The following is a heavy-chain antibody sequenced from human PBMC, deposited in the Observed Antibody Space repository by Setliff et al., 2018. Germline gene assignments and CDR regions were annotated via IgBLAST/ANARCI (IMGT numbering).Heavy chain of an antibody. CDR2: ISAYNGYT. Sequence: ASVKVSCKGSGYTFTNYGISWVRQAPGQGLEWMGWISAYNGYTIYAQKLQGRVTMTTDTSTSTAYLDLRSLRSDDTAVYFCARDLGQWALDFWGQGTLVTVSS. D-gene: IGHD1-26*01. CDR1: GYTFTNYG. V-gene: IGHV1-18*01. CDR3: ARDLGQWALDF. J-gene: IGHJ4*02.